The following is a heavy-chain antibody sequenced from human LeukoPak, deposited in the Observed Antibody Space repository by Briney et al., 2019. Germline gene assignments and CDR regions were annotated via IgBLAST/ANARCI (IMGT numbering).Heavy chain of an antibody. CDR2: IYYSGST. V-gene: IGHV4-30-2*01. CDR1: GASISNGGYS. D-gene: IGHD3-10*01. Sequence: SQTLSLTCAVSGASISNGGYSWTWIRQPPGKGVEWIGNIYYSGSTDYNPSLKSRVTMPVDRSKNQLSLNLSSVTAADTAVYYCARAKEITMVRGLIITFYFNYWGQGTLVTVSS. CDR3: ARAKEITMVRGLIITFYFNY. J-gene: IGHJ4*02.